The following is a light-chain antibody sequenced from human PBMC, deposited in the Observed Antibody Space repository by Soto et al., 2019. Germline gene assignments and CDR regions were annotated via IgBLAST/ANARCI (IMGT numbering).Light chain of an antibody. CDR3: QQYYSYPS. J-gene: IGKJ3*01. CDR2: AAS. V-gene: IGKV1-8*01. Sequence: AIRMTQSPSSLSASTGDRVTITCRASQGISSYLASYQQKPGKAPKLLIYAASTLQSGVPSRFSGSGSGTDFTLTISCLQSEDFATYYCQQYYSYPSFGPGTKVDIK. CDR1: QGISSY.